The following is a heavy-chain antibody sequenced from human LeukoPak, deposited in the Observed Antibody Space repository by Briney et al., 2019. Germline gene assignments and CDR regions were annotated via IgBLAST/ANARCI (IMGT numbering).Heavy chain of an antibody. V-gene: IGHV4-4*07. CDR1: GGSISSYY. Sequence: SETLSLTCTVSGGSISSYYWSWIRQPAGKGLEWIGRIYTSGSTNYNPSLKSRVTMSVDTSKNQFSLKLSSVTAADTAAYYCARGAGPRAYYYGMDVWGQGTTVTVSS. J-gene: IGHJ6*02. D-gene: IGHD6-13*01. CDR3: ARGAGPRAYYYGMDV. CDR2: IYTSGST.